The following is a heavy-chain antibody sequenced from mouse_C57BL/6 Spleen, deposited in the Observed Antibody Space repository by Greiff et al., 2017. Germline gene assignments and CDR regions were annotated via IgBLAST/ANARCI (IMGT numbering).Heavy chain of an antibody. V-gene: IGHV1-80*01. J-gene: IGHJ3*01. Sequence: QVQLQQSGAELVKPGASVKISCKASGYAFSSYWMNWVKQRPGKGLEWIGQIYPGDGDTNYNGKFKGKATLTADKSSSTAYMQLSSLTSEDSAVYSCARVPAQASWFAYWGQGTLVTVSA. CDR2: IYPGDGDT. CDR3: ARVPAQASWFAY. CDR1: GYAFSSYW. D-gene: IGHD3-2*02.